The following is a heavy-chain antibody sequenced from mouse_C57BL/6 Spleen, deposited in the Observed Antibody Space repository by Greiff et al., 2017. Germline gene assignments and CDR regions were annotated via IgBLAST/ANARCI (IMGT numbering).Heavy chain of an antibody. J-gene: IGHJ3*01. CDR3: AREGGGVAY. CDR1: GYALSSPW. CDR2: IYPGDGDT. V-gene: IGHV1-82*01. Sequence: VQLHQSGPELVKPWASVKISCQASGYALSSPWLNWVKQRPGTDLEWIGRIYPGDGDTIYNGKFKGKATLTADKSSSTAYMQLSSLTSEDSAVYFCAREGGGVAYWGQGTLVTVSA.